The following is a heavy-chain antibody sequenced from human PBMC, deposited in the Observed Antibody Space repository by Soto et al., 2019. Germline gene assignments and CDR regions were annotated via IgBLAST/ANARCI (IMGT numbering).Heavy chain of an antibody. V-gene: IGHV1-18*01. CDR3: ARDGYSSRWVYYFDY. CDR2: ISAYNGNT. Sequence: ASVKVSCKASGYTFTSYGISWVRQAPGQGLEWMGWISAYNGNTNYAQKLQGRVTMTTDTSTSTAYMELRSLRSDDTAVYYCARDGYSSRWVYYFDYWGQGTPVTVSS. CDR1: GYTFTSYG. J-gene: IGHJ4*02. D-gene: IGHD6-13*01.